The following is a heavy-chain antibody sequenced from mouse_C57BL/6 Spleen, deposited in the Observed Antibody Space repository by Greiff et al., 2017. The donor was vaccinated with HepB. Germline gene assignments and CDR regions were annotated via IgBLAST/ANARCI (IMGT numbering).Heavy chain of an antibody. D-gene: IGHD2-2*01. Sequence: QVHVKQPGAELVKPGASVKLSCKASGYTFTSYWMHWVKQRPGQGLEWIGMIHPNSGSTNYNEKFKSKATLTVDKSSSTAYMQLSSLTSEDSAVYYCARWLPSYYFDYWGQGTTLTVSS. CDR3: ARWLPSYYFDY. V-gene: IGHV1-64*01. J-gene: IGHJ2*01. CDR1: GYTFTSYW. CDR2: IHPNSGST.